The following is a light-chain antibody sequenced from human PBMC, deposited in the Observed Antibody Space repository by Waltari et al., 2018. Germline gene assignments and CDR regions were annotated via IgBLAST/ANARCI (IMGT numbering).Light chain of an antibody. V-gene: IGKV1-5*01. Sequence: DIQMTQSPSSLSASVGDKVTITCQASQTISIWLAWYQQKPGKAPKPPIYKASTLESGVPSRFSGSGSGTDFTLTISSLQPEDFSTYHCQQYNSVPYSFGQGTKVEIK. CDR1: QTISIW. J-gene: IGKJ2*03. CDR3: QQYNSVPYS. CDR2: KAS.